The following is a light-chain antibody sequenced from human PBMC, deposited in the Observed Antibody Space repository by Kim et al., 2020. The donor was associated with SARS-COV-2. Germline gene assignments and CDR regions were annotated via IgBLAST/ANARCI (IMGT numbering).Light chain of an antibody. CDR2: QDT. CDR3: QAWDRGTAVV. J-gene: IGLJ2*01. V-gene: IGLV3-1*01. CDR1: RSGDKY. Sequence: STAPTATIGSTGDRSGDKYCFWYQRKQGQSPVLVIYQDTKRPSGIPERFSASNSGNTAALTISGTQATDEADCYCQAWDRGTAVVFGGGTQLTVL.